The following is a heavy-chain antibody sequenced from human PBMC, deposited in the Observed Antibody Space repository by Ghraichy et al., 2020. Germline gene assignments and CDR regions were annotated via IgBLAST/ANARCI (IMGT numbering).Heavy chain of an antibody. J-gene: IGHJ4*02. CDR2: IKQDGSEK. CDR1: GFTFSSYW. CDR3: ARDRQRFLGDYYFDY. D-gene: IGHD3-3*01. V-gene: IGHV3-7*01. Sequence: GGSLRLSCAASGFTFSSYWMSWVRQAPGKGLEWVANIKQDGSEKYYVDSVKGRFTISRDNAKNSLYLQMNSLRAEDTAVYYCARDRQRFLGDYYFDYWGQGTLVTVSS.